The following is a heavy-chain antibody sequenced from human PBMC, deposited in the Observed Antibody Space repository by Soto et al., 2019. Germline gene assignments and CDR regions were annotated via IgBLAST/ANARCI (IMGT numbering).Heavy chain of an antibody. CDR1: GGSISSSSYY. CDR2: IYYSGST. J-gene: IGHJ4*02. CDR3: ARALRAYCGGDCYSAYFDY. V-gene: IGHV4-61*05. Sequence: SETKSLTCTVSGGSISSSSYYWGWIHKPPGKGLEWIGYIYYSGSTNYNPSLKSRVTISVDTSKNQFSLKLSSVTAADTAVYYCARALRAYCGGDCYSAYFDYWGQGTLVTVSS. D-gene: IGHD2-21*02.